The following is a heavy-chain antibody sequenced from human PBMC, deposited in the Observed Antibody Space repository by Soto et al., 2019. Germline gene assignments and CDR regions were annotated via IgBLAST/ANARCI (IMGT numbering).Heavy chain of an antibody. D-gene: IGHD2-2*02. CDR1: GGSISSGGYS. Sequence: SETLSLTCAVSGGSISSGGYSWSWIRQPPGKGLEWIGYIYHSGSTYYNPSLKSRVTISVDRSKNQFSLHLNSVTPDDTAIYYCARYTNAWYLDYWGQGTRVTVSS. CDR2: IYHSGST. J-gene: IGHJ4*02. V-gene: IGHV4-30-2*01. CDR3: ARYTNAWYLDY.